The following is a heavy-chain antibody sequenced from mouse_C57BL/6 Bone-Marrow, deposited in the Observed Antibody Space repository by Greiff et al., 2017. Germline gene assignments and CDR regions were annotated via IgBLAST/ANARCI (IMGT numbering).Heavy chain of an antibody. CDR3: ARGFDDGYPWYFDV. V-gene: IGHV5-16*01. Sequence: EVQVVESEGGLVQPGSSMKLSCTASGFTFSDYYMAWVRQVPEKGLEWVANINYDGSSTYYLDSLKGSFIISRDNAKNILYLQMSSLKSEDTATYYCARGFDDGYPWYFDVWGTGTTVTVSS. J-gene: IGHJ1*03. D-gene: IGHD2-3*01. CDR2: INYDGSST. CDR1: GFTFSDYY.